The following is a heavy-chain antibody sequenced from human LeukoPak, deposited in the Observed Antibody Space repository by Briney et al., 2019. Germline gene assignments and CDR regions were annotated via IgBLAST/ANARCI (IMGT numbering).Heavy chain of an antibody. CDR3: AKDRGYGEHEPFES. V-gene: IGHV3-30*18. D-gene: IGHD4/OR15-4a*01. Sequence: GRSLRLSCVGSGFTFSDYAIHWVRQAPGKGLEWVAVSSHDEVGKQFADSVKGRFTLSRDNSRDSVHLQMNRLRDEDTAVYYCAKDRGYGEHEPFESWGQGSLVTVSS. J-gene: IGHJ4*02. CDR2: SSHDEVGK. CDR1: GFTFSDYA.